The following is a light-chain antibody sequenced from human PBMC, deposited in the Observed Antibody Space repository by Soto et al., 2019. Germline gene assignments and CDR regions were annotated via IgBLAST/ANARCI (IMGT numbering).Light chain of an antibody. V-gene: IGKV1D-12*01. CDR2: SAS. CDR1: QDIRTW. Sequence: DIQITQSASSVSAAVGDRVTITCRASQDIRTWLAWYQQNPRKAPMLLIYSASNLQSGVPSRFSGSVSGTNFTLTISSLKTEVFATYYGQQANRFPRTFGQGTKVESK. J-gene: IGKJ1*01. CDR3: QQANRFPRT.